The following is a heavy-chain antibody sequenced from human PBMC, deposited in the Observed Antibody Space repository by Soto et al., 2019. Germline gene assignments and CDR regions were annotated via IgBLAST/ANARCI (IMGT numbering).Heavy chain of an antibody. J-gene: IGHJ4*02. Sequence: GGSLRLSCAASGFAISSHWMHWVRRAPGKGLEWVAVVSIGGSTHYADSVRGRFTISRDNSKNTLSLQMNSLAAEDTAVYFCAKRRGAGGHFDYWGQGALVTVSS. CDR1: GFAISSHW. CDR3: AKRRGAGGHFDY. CDR2: VSIGGST. V-gene: IGHV3-53*01. D-gene: IGHD2-15*01.